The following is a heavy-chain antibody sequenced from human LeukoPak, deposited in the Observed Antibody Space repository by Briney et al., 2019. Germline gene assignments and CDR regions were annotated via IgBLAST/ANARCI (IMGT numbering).Heavy chain of an antibody. CDR3: ASSRSGWLQYNY. V-gene: IGHV3-66*01. CDR2: TYSGGST. CDR1: GFTVSSNY. J-gene: IGHJ4*02. D-gene: IGHD5-24*01. Sequence: GGSLRLSCAASGFTVSSNYMSWVRQAPGKGLEWVSVTYSGGSTYYADSVKGRFTISRDNSKNTMYLQMNSLRAEDTAVYYCASSRSGWLQYNYWGQGTLVTVSS.